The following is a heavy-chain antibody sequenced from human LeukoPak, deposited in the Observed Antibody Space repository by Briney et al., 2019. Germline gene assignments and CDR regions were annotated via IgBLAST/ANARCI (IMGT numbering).Heavy chain of an antibody. CDR3: ASYSYYYDSSGYFDY. Sequence: SETLSLTCTVSGGSISSSSYYWSWIRQPPGKGLEWIGYIYYSGSTNYNPSLKSRVTISVDTSKNQFSLKLSSVTAADTAVYYCASYSYYYDSSGYFDYWGQGTLVTVSS. V-gene: IGHV4-61*01. J-gene: IGHJ4*02. CDR2: IYYSGST. D-gene: IGHD3-22*01. CDR1: GGSISSSSYY.